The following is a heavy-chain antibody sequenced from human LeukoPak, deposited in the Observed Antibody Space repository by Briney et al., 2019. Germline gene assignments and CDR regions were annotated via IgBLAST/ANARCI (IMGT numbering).Heavy chain of an antibody. CDR2: ILYDGSNK. V-gene: IGHV3-30*04. CDR3: ARDLFLAVAGPFGY. J-gene: IGHJ4*02. Sequence: GGSLRLSCEAYGFTFSSYPMHWVRQAPGKGLEWVAVILYDGSNKYYADSVKGRFTISRDNSKNTLYLQMNSLRAEDTAVYYCARDLFLAVAGPFGYWGQGTLVTVSS. CDR1: GFTFSSYP. D-gene: IGHD6-19*01.